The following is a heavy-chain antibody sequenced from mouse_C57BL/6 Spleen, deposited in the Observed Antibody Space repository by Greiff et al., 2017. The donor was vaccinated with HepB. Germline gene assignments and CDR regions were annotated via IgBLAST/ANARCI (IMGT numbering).Heavy chain of an antibody. CDR3: AVYDYDEGRVDY. CDR1: GYTFTSYW. V-gene: IGHV1-61*01. J-gene: IGHJ2*01. Sequence: QVQLQQPGAELVRPGSSVKLSCKASGYTFTSYWMDWVKQRPGQGLEWIGNIYPSDSETHYNQKFKDKATLTVDKSSSTAYMQLSSLTSEDSAVYYCAVYDYDEGRVDYWGQGTTLTVSS. CDR2: IYPSDSET. D-gene: IGHD2-4*01.